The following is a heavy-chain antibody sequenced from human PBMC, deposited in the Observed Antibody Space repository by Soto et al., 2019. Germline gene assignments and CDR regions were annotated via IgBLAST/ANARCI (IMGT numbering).Heavy chain of an antibody. V-gene: IGHV3-9*01. D-gene: IGHD4-17*01. J-gene: IGHJ6*03. CDR2: ISWNSGSI. CDR1: GFTFDDYA. Sequence: PGGSLRLSCAASGFTFDDYAMHWVRQAPGKGLEWVSGISWNSGSIGYADSVKGRFTISRDNAKNSLYLQMNSLRAEDTALYYCAKDSSRTTFYYYYMDVWGKGTTVTVSS. CDR3: AKDSSRTTFYYYYMDV.